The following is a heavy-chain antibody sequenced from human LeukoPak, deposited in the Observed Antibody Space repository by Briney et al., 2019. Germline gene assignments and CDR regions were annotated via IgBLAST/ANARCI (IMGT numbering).Heavy chain of an antibody. J-gene: IGHJ4*02. Sequence: ASVTVSFMASGYMFTGYYMHWVRQAPGQGLEWMGWINPNSGGTNYAHKFQGRVTITRDTSISTAYMELSSLRSDDTAVYYCARGYCSGDCFTLFDYWGQGTLVTVSS. CDR3: ARGYCSGDCFTLFDY. V-gene: IGHV1-2*02. CDR2: INPNSGGT. CDR1: GYMFTGYY. D-gene: IGHD2-21*02.